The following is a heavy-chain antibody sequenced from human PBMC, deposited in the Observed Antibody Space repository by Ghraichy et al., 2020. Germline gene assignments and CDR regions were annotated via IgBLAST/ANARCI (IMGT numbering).Heavy chain of an antibody. V-gene: IGHV2-70*11. D-gene: IGHD3-10*01. CDR2: IDWDDDK. J-gene: IGHJ4*02. CDR1: GFSLSTSGMC. CDR3: ARIRTALWFGELRYYFDY. Sequence: SGPTLVKPTQTLTLTCTFSGFSLSTSGMCVSWIRQPPGKALEWLARIDWDDDKYYSTSLKTRLTISKDTSKNQVVLTMTNMDPVDTATYYCARIRTALWFGELRYYFDYWGQGTLVTVSS.